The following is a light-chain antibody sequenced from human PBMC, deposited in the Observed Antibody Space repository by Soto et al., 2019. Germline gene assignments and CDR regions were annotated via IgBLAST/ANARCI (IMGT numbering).Light chain of an antibody. CDR2: DVS. Sequence: QSVLTQPASVSRSPGQSINISCAGTSSDAGGYLYVSWYQQLPGKAHKLMIYDVSSRPSGVSYRFSGSKSGNTASLTISGLQAEDEADYYCSSYTAGSSYVFGTETKGTV. CDR1: SSDAGGYLY. J-gene: IGLJ1*01. CDR3: SSYTAGSSYV. V-gene: IGLV2-14*01.